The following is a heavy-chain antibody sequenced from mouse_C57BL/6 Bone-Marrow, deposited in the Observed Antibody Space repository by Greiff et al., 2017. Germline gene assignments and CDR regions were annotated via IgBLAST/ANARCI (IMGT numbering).Heavy chain of an antibody. CDR2: ISYDGSN. Sequence: EVQLKESGPGLVKPSQSLSLTCSVTGYSITSGYYWNWIRQFPGNKLEWMGYISYDGSNNYNPSLKNRISITRDTSKNQFFLKLNSVTTEDTATYYCARARFRPYYYAMDYWGQGTSVTVSS. CDR3: ARARFRPYYYAMDY. V-gene: IGHV3-6*01. CDR1: GYSITSGYY. J-gene: IGHJ4*01.